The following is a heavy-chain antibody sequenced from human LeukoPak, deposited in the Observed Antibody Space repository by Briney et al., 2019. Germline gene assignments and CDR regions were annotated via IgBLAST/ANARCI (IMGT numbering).Heavy chain of an antibody. Sequence: GGSLRLSCAASGFTFSSYAMHWVRQAPGKGLEWVAVISYDGSNKYYADSVKGRFTISRDNSKNTLYLQMNSLRAEDTAVYYCARGSGWSLDYWGQGTLVTVSS. CDR1: GFTFSSYA. V-gene: IGHV3-30*04. CDR2: ISYDGSNK. D-gene: IGHD6-19*01. J-gene: IGHJ4*02. CDR3: ARGSGWSLDY.